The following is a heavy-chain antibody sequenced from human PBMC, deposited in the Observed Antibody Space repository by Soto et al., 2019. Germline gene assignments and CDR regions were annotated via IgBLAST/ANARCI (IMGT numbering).Heavy chain of an antibody. CDR1: GGSISDSN. V-gene: IGHV4-59*01. CDR3: ARDHRRDGFYSLRLDL. CDR2: ISYTGST. J-gene: IGHJ2*01. D-gene: IGHD2-21*01. Sequence: QVQLQESGPGLVKPSEHLSLPCTVVGGSISDSNWRGVRKPPGKGLEWIGYISYTGSTNYNPSLKGPVTISDDQSNNQFSLMLSSVAAEDTAVYCCARDHRRDGFYSLRLDLLGRGTLVTLSS.